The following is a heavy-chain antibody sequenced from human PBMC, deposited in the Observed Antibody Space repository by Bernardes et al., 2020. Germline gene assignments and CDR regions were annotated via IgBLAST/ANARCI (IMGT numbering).Heavy chain of an antibody. CDR2: ISANNGDT. Sequence: ASVKVSCKASGYIFTSYGISWVRQAPGQGLEWMGWISANNGDTHYWQRLQGRVTMTIDTSTSTVHMELRSLRAEDTAVYYCARLVVITGEYGMDVWGQGTTVTVSS. J-gene: IGHJ6*02. V-gene: IGHV1-18*01. CDR1: GYIFTSYG. CDR3: ARLVVITGEYGMDV. D-gene: IGHD3-22*01.